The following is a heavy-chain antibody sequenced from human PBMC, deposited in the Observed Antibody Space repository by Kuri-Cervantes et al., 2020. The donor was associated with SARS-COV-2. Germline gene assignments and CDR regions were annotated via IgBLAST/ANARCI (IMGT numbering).Heavy chain of an antibody. Sequence: GESLKVSCAASGFIFSDFGMNWVRQAPGKGLEWVSYISSSSTTTYYADSVKGRFTISRDSSKNTVYLQMNSLRADDTAVYYCAKGRQISIVGAIGVGDAFDIWGQGTMVTVSS. J-gene: IGHJ3*02. D-gene: IGHD1-26*01. CDR3: AKGRQISIVGAIGVGDAFDI. CDR2: ISSSSTTT. CDR1: GFIFSDFG. V-gene: IGHV3-48*01.